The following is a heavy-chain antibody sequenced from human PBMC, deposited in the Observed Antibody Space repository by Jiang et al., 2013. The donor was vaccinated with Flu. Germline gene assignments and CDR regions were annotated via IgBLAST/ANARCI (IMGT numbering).Heavy chain of an antibody. CDR1: GFTFSDYY. V-gene: IGHV3-11*01. Sequence: QLLESGGGLVKPGGSLRLSCAASGFTFSDYYMSWVRQAPGKGLDWVSYISSSGGTIYYADSVKGRFIVSRDNAKNSLYLEMNSLRAEDTAVYYCARSPLAPTGAYDIWGQGTTGQRLF. CDR2: ISSSGGTI. CDR3: ARSPLAPTGAYDI. J-gene: IGHJ3*02. D-gene: IGHD1-1*01.